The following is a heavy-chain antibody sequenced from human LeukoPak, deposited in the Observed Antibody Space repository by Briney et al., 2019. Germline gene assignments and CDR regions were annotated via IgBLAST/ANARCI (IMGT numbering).Heavy chain of an antibody. CDR2: INHSGST. J-gene: IGHJ4*02. CDR3: ARHDYGDSIDY. D-gene: IGHD4-17*01. CDR1: GGSFSGYY. V-gene: IGHV4-34*01. Sequence: SETLSLTCAVYGGSFSGYYWSWIRQPPGNGLEWIGEINHSGSTNYNPSLKSRVTISVDTSKNQFSLKLSSVTAADTAVYYCARHDYGDSIDYWGQGTLVTVSS.